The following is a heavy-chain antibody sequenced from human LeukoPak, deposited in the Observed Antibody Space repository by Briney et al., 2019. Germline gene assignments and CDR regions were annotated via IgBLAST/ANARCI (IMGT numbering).Heavy chain of an antibody. CDR1: GYTFTSYG. CDR2: ISAYNGNT. V-gene: IGHV1-18*04. CDR3: ARVECSSTSCYSRYYFDY. J-gene: IGHJ4*02. Sequence: ASVKVSCKASGYTFTSYGISWVRQAPGHGLEWMGWISAYNGNTNYAQKLQGRVTMTTDTSTSTAYMKLRSLRSDDTAVYYCARVECSSTSCYSRYYFDYWGQGTLVTVSS. D-gene: IGHD2-2*01.